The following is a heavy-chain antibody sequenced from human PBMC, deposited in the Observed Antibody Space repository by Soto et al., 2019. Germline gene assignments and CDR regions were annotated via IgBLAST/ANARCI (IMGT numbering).Heavy chain of an antibody. V-gene: IGHV4-30-2*01. J-gene: IGHJ5*02. CDR2: IYHSGST. Sequence: SETLSLTCAVSGGSISSGGYSWSWIRQPPGKGLEWIGYIYHSGSTYYNPSLKSRVTISVDKSKNQFSLKLSSVTAADTAVYYCARDQLEGNWFDPWGQGTLVTVSS. D-gene: IGHD1-1*01. CDR1: GGSISSGGYS. CDR3: ARDQLEGNWFDP.